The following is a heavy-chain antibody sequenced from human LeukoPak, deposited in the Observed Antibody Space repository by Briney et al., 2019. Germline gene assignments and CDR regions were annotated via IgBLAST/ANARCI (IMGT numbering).Heavy chain of an antibody. Sequence: ASVTVSCKASGYTFTNYGINWVRQAPGQGLEWMGWISAYNGNTNYAQKLQGRVTMTTDTSTTTAYMELSSLRSDDTALYYCARDLLYCSSTSCYGDPYYYGMDVWGQGTTVTVSS. D-gene: IGHD2-2*01. J-gene: IGHJ6*02. V-gene: IGHV1-18*01. CDR1: GYTFTNYG. CDR2: ISAYNGNT. CDR3: ARDLLYCSSTSCYGDPYYYGMDV.